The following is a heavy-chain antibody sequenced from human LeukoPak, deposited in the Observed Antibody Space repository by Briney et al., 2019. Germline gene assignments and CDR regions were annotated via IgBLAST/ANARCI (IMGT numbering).Heavy chain of an antibody. D-gene: IGHD2-8*01. V-gene: IGHV4-38-2*01. Sequence: ETLSLTCXVSGYSISSGYYWGWIRQPPGKGVEWIGSIYHSGSTYYNPSLKSRVTISVDTSKNQFSLKLSSVTAADTAVYYCARNIVLMVYASNWFDPWGQGTLVTVSS. CDR3: ARNIVLMVYASNWFDP. J-gene: IGHJ5*02. CDR2: IYHSGST. CDR1: GYSISSGYY.